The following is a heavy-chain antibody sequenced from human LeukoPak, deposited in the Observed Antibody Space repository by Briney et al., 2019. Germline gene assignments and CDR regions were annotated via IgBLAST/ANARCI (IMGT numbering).Heavy chain of an antibody. CDR1: GFTFDDYA. D-gene: IGHD2-2*01. CDR2: ISWNSGSI. CDR3: AKVNGYCSSTSCQGAFDI. J-gene: IGHJ3*02. V-gene: IGHV3-9*01. Sequence: GRSLRLSCAASGFTFDDYAMHWVRQAPGKGLEWVSGISWNSGSIGYADSAKGRFTISRDNAKNSLYLQMNSLRAEDTALYYCAKVNGYCSSTSCQGAFDIWGQGTMVTVSS.